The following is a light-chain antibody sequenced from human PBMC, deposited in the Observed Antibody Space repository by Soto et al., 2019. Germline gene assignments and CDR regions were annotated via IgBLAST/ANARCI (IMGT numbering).Light chain of an antibody. CDR3: QQYGSSPLT. Sequence: EIVLTQSTGTLSLSPGERATLSCRASQSVSSSFLAWYQQKPGQAPRLLIYGASSRATGIPDRFSGSGSETDFTLTISRLEPEDVAVYYCQQYGSSPLTFGGGTKVEIK. CDR1: QSVSSSF. CDR2: GAS. J-gene: IGKJ4*01. V-gene: IGKV3-20*01.